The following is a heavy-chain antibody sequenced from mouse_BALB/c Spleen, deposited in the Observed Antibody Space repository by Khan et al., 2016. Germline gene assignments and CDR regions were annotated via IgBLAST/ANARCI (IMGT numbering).Heavy chain of an antibody. V-gene: IGHV1S81*02. CDR1: GYTFTSYW. D-gene: IGHD2-4*01. J-gene: IGHJ4*01. CDR2: INPSNGRT. CDR3: ARYNDYDYTMDY. Sequence: QVQLKESGAELVKPGASVKLSCKASGYTFTSYWMHWVKQRPGQGLEWIGEINPSNGRTNYNEKFKSKATLTVDKSSSTAYMQLSSLTSEDSAVYYCARYNDYDYTMDYWGQGTSVTGSS.